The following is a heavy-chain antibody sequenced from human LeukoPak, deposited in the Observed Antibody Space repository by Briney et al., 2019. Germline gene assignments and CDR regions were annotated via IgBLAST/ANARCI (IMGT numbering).Heavy chain of an antibody. V-gene: IGHV3-30*02. Sequence: GGSLRLSCAASGFTFSSYGMHWVRQAPGKGLEWVAFIRYDGSNKYYADSVKGRFTISRDNSKNALYLQMNSLRAEDTAVYYCAKGVVVPAATYMDVWGKGTTVTVSS. CDR1: GFTFSSYG. CDR3: AKGVVVPAATYMDV. J-gene: IGHJ6*03. D-gene: IGHD2-2*01. CDR2: IRYDGSNK.